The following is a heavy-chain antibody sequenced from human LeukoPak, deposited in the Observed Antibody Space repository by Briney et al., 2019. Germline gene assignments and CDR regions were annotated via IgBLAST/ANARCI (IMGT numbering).Heavy chain of an antibody. V-gene: IGHV3-30*02. CDR1: GFAFSSYG. Sequence: AGGSLRLSCAASGFAFSSYGMHWVRQAPGKGLERMAFIRYDGGDTYYADSVKGRFTISRDNAKNTLYLQMNSLRAEDTAVYYCPRAYPRQQWLDYWGQGTLVTVSS. CDR2: IRYDGGDT. J-gene: IGHJ4*02. D-gene: IGHD6-19*01. CDR3: PRAYPRQQWLDY.